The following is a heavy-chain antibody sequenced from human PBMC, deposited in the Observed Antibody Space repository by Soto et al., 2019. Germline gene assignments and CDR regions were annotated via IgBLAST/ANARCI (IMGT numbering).Heavy chain of an antibody. CDR3: ARDLGTSGYTYGRFFDF. Sequence: GSLRLSCAISGPTSSIHSINWVRQAPGKGLEWVASISSGNGHIYYADSLKGRLTISRDTAKNSVSLQMDSLSAEDTAVYFCARDLGTSGYTYGRFFDFWGRGTLVTVSS. J-gene: IGHJ4*02. CDR1: GPTSSIHS. D-gene: IGHD5-18*01. V-gene: IGHV3-21*01. CDR2: ISSGNGHI.